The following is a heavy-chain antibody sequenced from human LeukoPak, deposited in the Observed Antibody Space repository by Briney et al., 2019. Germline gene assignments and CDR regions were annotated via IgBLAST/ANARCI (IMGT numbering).Heavy chain of an antibody. CDR2: ISGSGGST. Sequence: GGSLRLSCVTSGFSFSTYDMSWVRQAPGKGLEWVSAISGSGGSTYYADSVKGRFTISRDNSKNTLYLQMNSLRAEDTAVYYCAKDRGGSYPGDAFDIWGQGTMVTVS. V-gene: IGHV3-23*01. J-gene: IGHJ3*02. CDR1: GFSFSTYD. D-gene: IGHD1-26*01. CDR3: AKDRGGSYPGDAFDI.